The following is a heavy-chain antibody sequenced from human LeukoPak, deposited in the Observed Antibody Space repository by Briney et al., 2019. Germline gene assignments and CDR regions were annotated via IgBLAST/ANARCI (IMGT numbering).Heavy chain of an antibody. CDR2: IRSKANSYAT. D-gene: IGHD2-2*01. J-gene: IGHJ4*02. CDR3: TSSYCSSTSCYEVY. Sequence: PGGSLRLSCAASGFTFSGSAMHWVRQASGKGLEWVGRIRSKANSYATAYAASVIGRFTISRDDSKNTAYLQMNSLKTEDTAVYYCTSSYCSSTSCYEVYWGQGTLVTVSS. V-gene: IGHV3-73*01. CDR1: GFTFSGSA.